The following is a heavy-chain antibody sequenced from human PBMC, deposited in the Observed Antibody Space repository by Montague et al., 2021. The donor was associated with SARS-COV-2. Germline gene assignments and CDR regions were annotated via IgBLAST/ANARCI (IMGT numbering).Heavy chain of an antibody. CDR1: GRSVRGYY. V-gene: IGHV4-59*02. Sequence: SETLSLTCTVSGRSVRGYYWTWIRQPPGKGLEWLGWIYYTGEAKYNPSLESRVTMSVDTSKNQFSLMVTSVTPADTAVYYCATGQAGDRWGQGVLVTVSS. CDR3: ATGQAGDR. J-gene: IGHJ5*02. CDR2: IYYTGEA. D-gene: IGHD6-13*01.